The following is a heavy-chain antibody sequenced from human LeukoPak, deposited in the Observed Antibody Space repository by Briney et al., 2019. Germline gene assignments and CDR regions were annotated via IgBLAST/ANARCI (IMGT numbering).Heavy chain of an antibody. D-gene: IGHD3-10*01. Sequence: SETLSLTCAVYGGSFSGYYWSWIRQPPGKGLEWIGEINHSGSTNYNPSLKSRATISVDTSKNQFSLKLSSVTAADTAVYYCARGAYYYGSGSYRAGIDYWGQGTLVTVSS. V-gene: IGHV4-34*01. CDR3: ARGAYYYGSGSYRAGIDY. J-gene: IGHJ4*02. CDR1: GGSFSGYY. CDR2: INHSGST.